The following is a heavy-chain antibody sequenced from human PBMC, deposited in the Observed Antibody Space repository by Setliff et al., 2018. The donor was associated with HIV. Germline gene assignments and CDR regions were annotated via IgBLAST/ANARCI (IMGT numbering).Heavy chain of an antibody. CDR2: IYNTGST. V-gene: IGHV4-34*09. J-gene: IGHJ4*02. CDR3: ARGRGSSSSWPIDY. Sequence: KPSETLSLTCAVYGGSFNDYYWTWIRQPPGKGLEWIGYIYNTGSTYHSPSLESRVTISIDTSKSQFSLKLSSVTAADTAVYFCARGRGSSSSWPIDYWGQGTLVTVSS. CDR1: GGSFNDYY. D-gene: IGHD6-13*01.